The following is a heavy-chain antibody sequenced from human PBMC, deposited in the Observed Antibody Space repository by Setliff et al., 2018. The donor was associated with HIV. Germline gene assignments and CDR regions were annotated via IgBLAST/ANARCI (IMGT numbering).Heavy chain of an antibody. V-gene: IGHV1-2*06. J-gene: IGHJ3*01. Sequence: SVKVSCKTSGYTFTAFYIHWVRQAPGQGLEWMGRIVPGSGATDYAPIFQGRVTLTTDTSTNTAYMDLGSLRSDDTAVYYCAANLYGNALNVWGQGTMVT. CDR2: IVPGSGAT. CDR1: GYTFTAFY. CDR3: AANLYGNALNV. D-gene: IGHD1-1*01.